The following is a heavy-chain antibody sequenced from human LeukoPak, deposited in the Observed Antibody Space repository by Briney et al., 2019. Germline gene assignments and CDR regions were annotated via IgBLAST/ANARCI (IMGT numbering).Heavy chain of an antibody. CDR3: AFEIGRSQGAFDI. J-gene: IGHJ3*02. CDR1: GFTSGGYA. D-gene: IGHD1-26*01. CDR2: IWKDSSDE. V-gene: IGHV3-33*01. Sequence: GGPLRLSSPASGFTSGGYAIPGVGQPPGKGLRWVAAIWKDSSDENYADPVKGRFTISSDNFTKTLYLQMNSLRAEDTAVYYCAFEIGRSQGAFDIWGQGTMITVSS.